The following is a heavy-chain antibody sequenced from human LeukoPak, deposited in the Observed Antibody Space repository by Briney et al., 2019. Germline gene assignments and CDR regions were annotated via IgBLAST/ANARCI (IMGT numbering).Heavy chain of an antibody. CDR3: ARGLYDSGDYYYGIRTYYFDN. CDR2: IYHGGNT. D-gene: IGHD3-22*01. Sequence: SETLSLTCTVSGDSISSSYYYWGWIRQPPGKGLEWIGSIYHGGNTYYNPSLKSRVTISVDTSKNQFSLKLSSVTAADTAVYYCARGLYDSGDYYYGIRTYYFDNWGQGTLVTVSS. CDR1: GDSISSSYYY. V-gene: IGHV4-39*01. J-gene: IGHJ4*02.